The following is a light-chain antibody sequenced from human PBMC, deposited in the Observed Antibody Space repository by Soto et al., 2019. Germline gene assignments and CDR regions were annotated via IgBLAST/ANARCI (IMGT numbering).Light chain of an antibody. Sequence: EIVLTQSPATLSLSPGEIATLSCRASQSIDSSLAWYQQKPGQAPRLLIYDASNRATGIPARFSGSGSGTDFTLSISSLEPEDFAVYYCQQRSNWPLTFGGGTKVEIK. CDR1: QSIDSS. J-gene: IGKJ4*01. V-gene: IGKV3-11*01. CDR3: QQRSNWPLT. CDR2: DAS.